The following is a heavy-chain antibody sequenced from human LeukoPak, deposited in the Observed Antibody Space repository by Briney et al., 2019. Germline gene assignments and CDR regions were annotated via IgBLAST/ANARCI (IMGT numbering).Heavy chain of an antibody. J-gene: IGHJ4*02. Sequence: ASVKVSCKASVYTFTDYYIHWLRQAPGHGPEWMGWIYPNNGATFYAQKFQGRVMMTTDASIHTTYMELTSLRSDDTAVYYCARDPYPKYSTGWYSNYWGQGTLVTVSS. D-gene: IGHD6-19*01. CDR2: IYPNNGAT. CDR1: VYTFTDYY. CDR3: ARDPYPKYSTGWYSNY. V-gene: IGHV1-2*02.